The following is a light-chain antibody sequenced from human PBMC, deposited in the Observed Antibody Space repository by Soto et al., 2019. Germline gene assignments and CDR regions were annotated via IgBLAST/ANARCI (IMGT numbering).Light chain of an antibody. CDR1: QSISTY. V-gene: IGKV1-5*03. CDR2: EAS. J-gene: IGKJ4*01. CDR3: QHYDTFALA. Sequence: DIQMTKSPSTLSASVGDRVTITCRASQSISTYLAWYQHKPGKAPKLLISEASTLETGVPSRFSGSGSGTAFTLTISGLQPDEFATYYCQHYDTFALAFGGGTKVEIK.